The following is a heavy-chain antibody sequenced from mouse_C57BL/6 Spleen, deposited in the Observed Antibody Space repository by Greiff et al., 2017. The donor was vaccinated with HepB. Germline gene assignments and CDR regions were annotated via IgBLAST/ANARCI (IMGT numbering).Heavy chain of an antibody. CDR3: ARGGYYGSSAMDY. Sequence: QVQLQQSGAELVMPGASVKLSCKASGYTFTSYWMHWVKQRPGQGLEWIGEIDPSDSYTNYNQKFKGKSTLTVDKSSSTAYMQLSSLTSEDSAVYYCARGGYYGSSAMDYWGQGTSVTVSS. CDR2: IDPSDSYT. V-gene: IGHV1-69*01. J-gene: IGHJ4*01. D-gene: IGHD1-1*01. CDR1: GYTFTSYW.